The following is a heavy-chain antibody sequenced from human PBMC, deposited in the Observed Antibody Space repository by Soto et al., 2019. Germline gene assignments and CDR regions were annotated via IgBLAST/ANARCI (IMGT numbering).Heavy chain of an antibody. CDR3: ARVGYSSSSEIWFDP. V-gene: IGHV4-4*02. J-gene: IGHJ5*02. Sequence: WETLSLTCAVSGGSISSSNWWSGVRQPPGKGLEWIGEIYHSGSTNYNPSLKSRVTISVDKSKNQFSLKLSSVTAADTAVYYCARVGYSSSSEIWFDPWGQGTLVTVSS. CDR1: GGSISSSNW. D-gene: IGHD6-6*01. CDR2: IYHSGST.